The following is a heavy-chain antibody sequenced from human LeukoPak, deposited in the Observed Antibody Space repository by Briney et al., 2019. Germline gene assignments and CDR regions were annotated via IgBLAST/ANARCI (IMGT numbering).Heavy chain of an antibody. D-gene: IGHD6-19*01. J-gene: IGHJ2*01. CDR2: ISGSGDST. V-gene: IGHV3-23*01. Sequence: GGSLRLSCAASGFTFSSYALSWVRQAPGKGLEWVSAISGSGDSTYYADSVKGRFTISRDNSKNTVYLQMNSLRGDDTAVYYCARVAVAPIRDWYFDLWGRGTLVSVS. CDR3: ARVAVAPIRDWYFDL. CDR1: GFTFSSYA.